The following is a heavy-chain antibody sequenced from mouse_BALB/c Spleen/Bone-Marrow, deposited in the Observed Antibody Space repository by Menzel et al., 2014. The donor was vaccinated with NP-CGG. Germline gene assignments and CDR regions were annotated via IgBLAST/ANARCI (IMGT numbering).Heavy chain of an antibody. CDR2: IDPYNGGT. J-gene: IGHJ2*01. V-gene: IGHV1S135*01. D-gene: IGHD1-1*01. CDR3: AREDYGSSPDY. CDR1: GYAFTSYN. Sequence: EVHLVESGPELVKPGASVKVSCKASGYAFTSYNMYWVKQSHGKSLEWIGYIDPYNGGTSYNQEFKGKATLTVDKSSSTAYMHLNSLTSEDSAVYYCAREDYGSSPDYWGQGTTLTVSS.